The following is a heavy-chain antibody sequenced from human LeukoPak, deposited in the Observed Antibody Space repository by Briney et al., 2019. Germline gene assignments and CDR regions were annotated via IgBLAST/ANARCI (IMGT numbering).Heavy chain of an antibody. Sequence: SETLSLTCTVSGGSISSYYWSWIRQPPGKGLEWIGYIYYSGSTNYNPSLKSRVTISVDTSKNQFSLKLSSVTAADTAVYYCACYGSGSYNWFDPWGQGTLVTVSS. D-gene: IGHD3-10*01. J-gene: IGHJ5*02. V-gene: IGHV4-59*01. CDR2: IYYSGST. CDR1: GGSISSYY. CDR3: ACYGSGSYNWFDP.